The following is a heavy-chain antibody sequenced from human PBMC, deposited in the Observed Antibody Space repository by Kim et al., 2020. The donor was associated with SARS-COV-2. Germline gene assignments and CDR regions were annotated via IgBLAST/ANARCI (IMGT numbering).Heavy chain of an antibody. J-gene: IGHJ5*02. V-gene: IGHV4-39*01. CDR1: GGSISSSSYY. CDR3: ARHWDPRSLIVGATGNWFDP. D-gene: IGHD1-26*01. CDR2: IYYSGST. Sequence: SETLSLTCTVSGGSISSSSYYWGWIRQPPGKGLEWIGSIYYSGSTYYNPSLKSRVTISVDTSKNQFSLKLSSVTAADTAVYYCARHWDPRSLIVGATGNWFDPWGQGTLVTVSS.